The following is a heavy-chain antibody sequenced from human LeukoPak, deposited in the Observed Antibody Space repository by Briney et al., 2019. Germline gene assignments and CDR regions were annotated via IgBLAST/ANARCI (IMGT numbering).Heavy chain of an antibody. J-gene: IGHJ4*02. V-gene: IGHV4-39*01. CDR2: IYYTGDT. D-gene: IGHD3-10*01. Sequence: SETLSLTCTVSGGSISSSTYFWGWIRQPPGKGLEWIGSIYYTGDTYYNPSLMSRLTISVDTSKNQFSLKLSSVTAADTAVYYCARLSGSGSYFSSVIYFDYWGQGTLVTVSS. CDR3: ARLSGSGSYFSSVIYFDY. CDR1: GGSISSSTYF.